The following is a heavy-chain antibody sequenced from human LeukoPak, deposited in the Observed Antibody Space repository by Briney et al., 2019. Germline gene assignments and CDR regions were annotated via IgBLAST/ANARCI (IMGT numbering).Heavy chain of an antibody. J-gene: IGHJ4*02. Sequence: GGSLRLSCAASGFTFSSYAMSWVRQAPGKGLEWVSTISGSGGSTYYADSVKGRFTISRDNSKNTLYLQMNSLRAEDTAVYYCGRVRGASSSSWYFDYWGQGTLVTVSS. V-gene: IGHV3-23*01. CDR3: GRVRGASSSSWYFDY. CDR1: GFTFSSYA. D-gene: IGHD6-13*01. CDR2: ISGSGGST.